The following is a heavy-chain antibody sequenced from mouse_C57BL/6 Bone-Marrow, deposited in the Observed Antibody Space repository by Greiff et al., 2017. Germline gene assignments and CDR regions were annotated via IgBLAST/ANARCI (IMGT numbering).Heavy chain of an antibody. V-gene: IGHV1-69*01. CDR3: ARSRVYGNYVWFAY. CDR1: GYTFTSYW. D-gene: IGHD2-1*01. J-gene: IGHJ3*01. Sequence: QVQLQQPGAELVMPGASVKLSCKASGYTFTSYWMHWVKQRPGQGLEWIGEIDPSDSYTNYNQKFKGKSTLTVDKSSSTAYMQLSSLTSEDSAVYYCARSRVYGNYVWFAYWGQGTLVTVSA. CDR2: IDPSDSYT.